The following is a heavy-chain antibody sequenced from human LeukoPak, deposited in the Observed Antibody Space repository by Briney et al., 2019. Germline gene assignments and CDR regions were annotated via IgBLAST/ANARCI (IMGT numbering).Heavy chain of an antibody. V-gene: IGHV3-11*01. CDR2: ISRSGSTK. CDR3: ARDEGSGSYYTPDAFDI. Sequence: GGSLRLSCAASGFTFSDYNMRWIRQAPGKELEWVSSISRSGSTKYYADSVKGRFTISRDNAKNSLFLQMNSLRAEDTAVYYCARDEGSGSYYTPDAFDIWGQGTMVTVSS. CDR1: GFTFSDYN. D-gene: IGHD3-10*01. J-gene: IGHJ3*02.